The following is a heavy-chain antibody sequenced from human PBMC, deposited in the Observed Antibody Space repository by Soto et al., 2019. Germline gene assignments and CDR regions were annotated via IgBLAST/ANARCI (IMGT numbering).Heavy chain of an antibody. CDR3: ATLREWFGELLYAFDI. CDR1: GGSISSGDYY. D-gene: IGHD3-10*01. CDR2: IYYSGST. Sequence: SETLSLTCTVSGGSISSGDYYWSWIRQPPGKGLEWIGYIYYSGSTYYNPSLKSRVTISVDTSKNQFSLKLSSVTAADTAVYYCATLREWFGELLYAFDIWGQGTMVTVSS. V-gene: IGHV4-30-4*01. J-gene: IGHJ3*02.